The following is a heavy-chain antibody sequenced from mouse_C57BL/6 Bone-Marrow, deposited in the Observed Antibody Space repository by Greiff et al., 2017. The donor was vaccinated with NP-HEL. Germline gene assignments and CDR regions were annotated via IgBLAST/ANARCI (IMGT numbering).Heavy chain of an antibody. CDR2: IWGYGRT. J-gene: IGHJ1*03. Sequence: VMLVASGPGLVAPSQSLSITCTVSGFSLTSYGVSWVRQPPGKGLEWLGVIWGYGRTNYHSALISRMSISKYSSKSQFFLKLNSLQTDDTATYYCAKYDYERYFDVWGTGTTVTVSS. CDR1: GFSLTSYG. CDR3: AKYDYERYFDV. D-gene: IGHD2-4*01. V-gene: IGHV2-3*01.